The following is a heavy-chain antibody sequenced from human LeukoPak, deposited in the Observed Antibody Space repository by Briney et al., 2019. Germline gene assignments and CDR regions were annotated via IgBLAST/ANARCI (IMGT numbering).Heavy chain of an antibody. Sequence: ASVKVSCKASGYTFTSYDINWVRQATGQGLEWMGWMNPNSGNTGYAQKFQGRVTLTRNTSMRTAYMELSSLRSEDTAVYYCARGSGVLSYYYYGMDVWGQGTTVTVSS. CDR2: MNPNSGNT. J-gene: IGHJ6*02. V-gene: IGHV1-8*01. CDR1: GYTFTSYD. D-gene: IGHD7-27*01. CDR3: ARGSGVLSYYYYGMDV.